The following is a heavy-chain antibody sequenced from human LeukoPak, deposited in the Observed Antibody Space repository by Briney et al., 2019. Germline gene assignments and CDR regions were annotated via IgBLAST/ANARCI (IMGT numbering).Heavy chain of an antibody. J-gene: IGHJ4*02. D-gene: IGHD1-1*01. CDR3: ASKYNFGEN. V-gene: IGHV4-34*01. Sequence: SETLSLTCAVYGGSFSSYYWSWIRQTPGEGLEWIGEINHSGNTYYNPTLKSRVTISVDTSKNQFSLELNSVTAADTAVYYCASKYNFGENWGQGTLVTVSS. CDR2: INHSGNT. CDR1: GGSFSSYY.